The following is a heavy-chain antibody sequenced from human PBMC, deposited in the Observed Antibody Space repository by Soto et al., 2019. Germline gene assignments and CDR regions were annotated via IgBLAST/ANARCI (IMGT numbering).Heavy chain of an antibody. CDR1: GGTFSSYA. V-gene: IGHV1-69*01. J-gene: IGHJ3*02. CDR3: ARDPIDYEPSWDAFDI. Sequence: QVQLVQSGAEVKKPGSSVKVSCKASGGTFSSYAISWVRQAPGQGLEWMGGIIPIFGTANYAQKFQGRVAITADESTSTAYMELSSLRSEDTAVYYCARDPIDYEPSWDAFDIWGQGTMVTVSS. CDR2: IIPIFGTA. D-gene: IGHD4-17*01.